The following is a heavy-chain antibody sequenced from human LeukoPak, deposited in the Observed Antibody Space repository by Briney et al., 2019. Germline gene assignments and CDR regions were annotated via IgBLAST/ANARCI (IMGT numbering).Heavy chain of an antibody. Sequence: PSETLSLTCTVSGYSISSGYYWGWIRKPPGKGLEWIGSIYHSGSTYYNPSLKSRVTISVDTSKNQFSLKLSSVTAADTAVYYCARDLTVTSSFDYWGQGTLVTVSS. J-gene: IGHJ4*02. D-gene: IGHD4-17*01. CDR2: IYHSGST. V-gene: IGHV4-38-2*02. CDR1: GYSISSGYY. CDR3: ARDLTVTSSFDY.